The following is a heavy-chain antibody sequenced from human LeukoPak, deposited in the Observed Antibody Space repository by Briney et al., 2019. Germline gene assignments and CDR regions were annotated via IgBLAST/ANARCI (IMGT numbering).Heavy chain of an antibody. CDR3: ARSCSGGSCPWGMDV. CDR1: GYNFSGYW. CDR2: IYPDDSKT. V-gene: IGHV5-51*01. Sequence: GESLKISCKGSGYNFSGYWIGWVRQMPGKGLEWMGIIYPDDSKTTYSPSFQGQVTMSADKSITTAYLQWSRLKASDTAKYYCARSCSGGSCPWGMDVWGQGTTVTVSS. D-gene: IGHD2-15*01. J-gene: IGHJ6*02.